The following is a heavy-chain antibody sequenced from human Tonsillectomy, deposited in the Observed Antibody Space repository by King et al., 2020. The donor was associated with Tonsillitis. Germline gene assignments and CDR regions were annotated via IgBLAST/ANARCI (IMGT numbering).Heavy chain of an antibody. CDR3: VRDYGYCSGGSCYDYYYYMDV. V-gene: IGHV3-7*03. J-gene: IGHJ6*03. Sequence: VQLVESGGGLVQPGGSLRLSCAASGLTFSRYLMNWVRQAPGKGLEGVASIKQDGSWKYYVDVVKGRFTISRDNAKNSPYLLMNSLRAEDTAVYYCVRDYGYCSGGSCYDYYYYMDVWGKGTTVTVSS. CDR2: IKQDGSWK. D-gene: IGHD2-15*01. CDR1: GLTFSRYL.